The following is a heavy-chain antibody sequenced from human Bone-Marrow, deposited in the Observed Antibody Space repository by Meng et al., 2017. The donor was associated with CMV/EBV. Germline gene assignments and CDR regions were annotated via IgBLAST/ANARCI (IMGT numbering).Heavy chain of an antibody. J-gene: IGHJ4*02. CDR3: ARGGLLRRYSSSSPNY. Sequence: ASVKVSCKASEYTFTDYYIHWVRQAPGQGLEWMGIINPSGGSTSYAQKFQGRVTMTRDTSTSTVYMELSSLRSEDTAVYYCARGGLLRRYSSSSPNYWGQGTLVTVSS. D-gene: IGHD6-6*01. V-gene: IGHV1-46*01. CDR2: INPSGGST. CDR1: EYTFTDYY.